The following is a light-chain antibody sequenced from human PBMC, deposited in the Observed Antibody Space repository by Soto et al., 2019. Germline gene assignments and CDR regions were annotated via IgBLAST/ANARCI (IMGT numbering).Light chain of an antibody. CDR1: SSDVGGYNF. J-gene: IGLJ2*01. V-gene: IGLV2-8*01. CDR2: EVN. CDR3: SSYAATINFVV. Sequence: QSVLTQPPSASGSPGQSVTISCTGTSSDVGGYNFVSWYQQYPGKAPRLIIYEVNKRPSGVPDRFSGSRSGNTASLTVSGLQTEDEADYYCSSYAATINFVVFGGGTKLTVL.